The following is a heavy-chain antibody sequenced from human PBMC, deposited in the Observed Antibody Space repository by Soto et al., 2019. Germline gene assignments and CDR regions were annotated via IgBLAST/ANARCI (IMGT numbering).Heavy chain of an antibody. CDR2: IYWDDDK. CDR3: APKENTTYALDY. CDR1: GFSLSTSGVG. V-gene: IGHV2-5*02. Sequence: QITLTESGPTLVKATQTLTLTCTFSGFSLSTSGVGVGWIRQPPGKALEWLALIYWDDDKRYSPSLKSRLTISMDTSQNQVVLTVANLAPLDTATYYCAPKENTTYALDYWGQGTPVTVSS. J-gene: IGHJ4*02. D-gene: IGHD1-1*01.